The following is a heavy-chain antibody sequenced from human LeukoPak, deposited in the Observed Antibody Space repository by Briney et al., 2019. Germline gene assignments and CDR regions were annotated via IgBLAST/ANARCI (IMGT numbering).Heavy chain of an antibody. CDR2: LTGSGSST. CDR3: AKARNGSGTYSAFDI. V-gene: IGHV3-23*01. CDR1: GFSFSDYA. D-gene: IGHD3-10*01. J-gene: IGHJ3*02. Sequence: GGSLRLSCVASGFSFSDYALSWVRQAPGKGPEWVSTLTGSGSSTYYADSVKGRFTISRDVSKNLLYLQMNSLGAEDTAIYYCAKARNGSGTYSAFDIWGQGTMVTVSS.